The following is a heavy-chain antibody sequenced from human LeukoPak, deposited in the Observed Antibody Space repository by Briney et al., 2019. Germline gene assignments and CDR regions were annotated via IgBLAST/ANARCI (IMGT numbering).Heavy chain of an antibody. CDR3: ARDPSTFGGVIVYNWFDP. Sequence: ASETLSLTCIVPGGSISSYYWCWIRQPAGKRLEWIWRIYTSVSTNYNPSLKNRVTMSVDTSKNQFSLKLSSVTAADTAVYYCARDPSTFGGVIVYNWFDPWRQGTLVTVSS. CDR1: GGSISSYY. CDR2: IYTSVST. D-gene: IGHD3-16*02. J-gene: IGHJ5*02. V-gene: IGHV4-4*07.